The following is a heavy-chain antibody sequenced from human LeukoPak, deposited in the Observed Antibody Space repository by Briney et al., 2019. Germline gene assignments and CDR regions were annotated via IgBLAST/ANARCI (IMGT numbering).Heavy chain of an antibody. CDR1: GGSISSSSYY. J-gene: IGHJ6*03. CDR2: IYYSGST. Sequence: PSETLSLTCTVSGGSISSSSYYWGWLRQPPGKGLEWIGSIYYSGSTYYNPSLKSRVTISVDTSKNQFSLKLSSVTAAGTAVYYCARDHGPTVATSPFYSYYMDVWGKGTTVTVSS. CDR3: ARDHGPTVATSPFYSYYMDV. D-gene: IGHD4-11*01. V-gene: IGHV4-39*07.